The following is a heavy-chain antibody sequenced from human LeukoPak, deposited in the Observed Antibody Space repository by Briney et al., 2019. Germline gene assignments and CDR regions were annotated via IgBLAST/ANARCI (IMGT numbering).Heavy chain of an antibody. V-gene: IGHV3-30-3*01. J-gene: IGHJ4*02. Sequence: GGSLRLSCAASGFTFSSYAMHWVRQASGKGLEWVAVISYDGSNKYYADSVKGRFTISRDNSKNTLYLQMNSLRAEDTAVYYCARQTVAGSLVDYWGQGTLVTVSS. CDR1: GFTFSSYA. CDR2: ISYDGSNK. CDR3: ARQTVAGSLVDY. D-gene: IGHD6-19*01.